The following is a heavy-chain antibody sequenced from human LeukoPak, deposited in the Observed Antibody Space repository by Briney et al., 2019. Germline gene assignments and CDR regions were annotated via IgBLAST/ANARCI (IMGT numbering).Heavy chain of an antibody. V-gene: IGHV1-69*05. CDR3: ATELAYCGGDCYSGFDY. D-gene: IGHD2-21*02. CDR1: GGTFSSYA. CDR2: IIPIFGTA. J-gene: IGHJ4*02. Sequence: SVRVSCKASGGTFSSYAISWVRQAPGQGLEWMGGIIPIFGTANYAQKFQGRVTITTDESTSTAYMELSSLRSEDTAVYYCATELAYCGGDCYSGFDYWGQGTLVTVSS.